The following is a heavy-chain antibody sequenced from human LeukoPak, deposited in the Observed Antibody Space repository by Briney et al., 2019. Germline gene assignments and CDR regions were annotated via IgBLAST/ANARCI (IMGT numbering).Heavy chain of an antibody. D-gene: IGHD1-26*01. Sequence: GGSLRLSCAASGFTFSSYAMHWVRQAPGKGLEWVAVISCDGSNKYYADSVKGRFTISRDNSKNTLYLQMNSLRAEDTAVYYCARDTIVGATVFDYWGQGTLVTVSS. CDR3: ARDTIVGATVFDY. CDR1: GFTFSSYA. V-gene: IGHV3-30*04. J-gene: IGHJ4*02. CDR2: ISCDGSNK.